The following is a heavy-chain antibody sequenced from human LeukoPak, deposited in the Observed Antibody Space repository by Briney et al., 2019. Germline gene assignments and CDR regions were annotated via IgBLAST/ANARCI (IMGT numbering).Heavy chain of an antibody. CDR3: AKSRFSCIGNNCYSPDY. CDR1: GLPFSSYA. D-gene: IGHD2-15*01. J-gene: IGHJ4*02. V-gene: IGHV3-30*18. CDR2: ISYDGSNE. Sequence: GGSLRLSCAASGLPFSSYAMHWVRQAPGKGLEWVALISYDGSNEHYADSVKGRFTISRDNSKNTLYLQVNSLRAEDTAVYYCAKSRFSCIGNNCYSPDYWGQGTLVTVSS.